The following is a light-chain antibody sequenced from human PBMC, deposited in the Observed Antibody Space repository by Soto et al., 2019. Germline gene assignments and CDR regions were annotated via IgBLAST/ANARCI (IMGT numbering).Light chain of an antibody. CDR1: QGISSY. CDR3: QQLDNYPRT. CDR2: TAS. J-gene: IGKJ1*01. Sequence: DVQLTQSPSFLSASVGDRVTITCRASQGISSYLAWYQQKPGKAPKLLIYTASSLQSGVPSRFSGSGSGTEFTLTISSLQPEDFATYYCQQLDNYPRTFGQGTKVAIK. V-gene: IGKV1-9*01.